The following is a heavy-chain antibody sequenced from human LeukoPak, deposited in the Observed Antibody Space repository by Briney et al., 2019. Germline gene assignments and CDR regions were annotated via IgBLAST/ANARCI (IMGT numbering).Heavy chain of an antibody. CDR1: GLTVSSNC. J-gene: IGHJ6*02. CDR2: IYSDGST. V-gene: IGHV3-53*01. D-gene: IGHD3-10*01. CDR3: ARERIYFGSGRDLTDARLFYYYGMDV. Sequence: GGSLRLSCVASGLTVSSNCMSWVRQAPGQGLQWVSVIYSDGSTYYSDSVKGRFTISRDNSKNILYLQMNSLRAEDTAVYYCARERIYFGSGRDLTDARLFYYYGMDVWGQGTTVTVSS.